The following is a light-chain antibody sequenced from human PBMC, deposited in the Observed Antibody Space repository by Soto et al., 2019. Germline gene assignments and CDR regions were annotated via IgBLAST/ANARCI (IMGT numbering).Light chain of an antibody. CDR1: TGAVTSGFY. J-gene: IGLJ2*01. CDR3: LLSFGGSQV. V-gene: IGLV7-43*01. Sequence: QAVVTQESSLTVSPGGTVTLTCASSTGAVTSGFYPSWFQQKLGQAPKALIYSTNNKDSCTPARFSGSILGDKAALTVSGVQPEDEADYYCLLSFGGSQVFGGGTKLTVL. CDR2: STN.